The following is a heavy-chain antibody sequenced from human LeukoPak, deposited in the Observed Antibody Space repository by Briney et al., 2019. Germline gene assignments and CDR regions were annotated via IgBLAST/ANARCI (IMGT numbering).Heavy chain of an antibody. CDR2: ISTYNGNT. Sequence: VTDSCMTSVYTFTNFGISWVRPAPGQGRDGMGWISTYNGNTNYAQKLQGRVTMTTDTSTSTAYMELRSLRSDDTAVYYCARDRLAGALGFWGQGTLVTVSS. D-gene: IGHD6-19*01. CDR1: VYTFTNFG. J-gene: IGHJ4*02. CDR3: ARDRLAGALGF. V-gene: IGHV1-18*01.